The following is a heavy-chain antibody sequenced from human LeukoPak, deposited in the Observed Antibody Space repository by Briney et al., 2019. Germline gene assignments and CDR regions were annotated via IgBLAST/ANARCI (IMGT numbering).Heavy chain of an antibody. CDR3: AKTYSSVYPGGAFDI. CDR2: ISGNGGNT. D-gene: IGHD3-22*01. CDR1: GFTFSSFA. Sequence: GGSLRLPCAASGFTFSSFAMSWVRQAPGKGLEWVSAISGNGGNTFYADSVQGRFTISRDNSESTLYLQMNSLTAEDTAVYYCAKTYSSVYPGGAFDIWGQGTVVTVSS. V-gene: IGHV3-23*01. J-gene: IGHJ3*02.